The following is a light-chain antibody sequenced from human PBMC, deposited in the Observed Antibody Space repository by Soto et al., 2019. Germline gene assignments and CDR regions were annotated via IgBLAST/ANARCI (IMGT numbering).Light chain of an antibody. CDR1: SSDVGGYNY. J-gene: IGLJ1*01. V-gene: IGLV2-14*01. CDR3: NSWTSSSTYV. Sequence: QSVLTQPASVSGSPGQSITISCTGTSSDVGGYNYVSWYQQHPGKAPKLMIYDVSNRPSGVSNRFSGSKSGNTASLTISGLQAEDEADYYCNSWTSSSTYVLGTGTKVTVL. CDR2: DVS.